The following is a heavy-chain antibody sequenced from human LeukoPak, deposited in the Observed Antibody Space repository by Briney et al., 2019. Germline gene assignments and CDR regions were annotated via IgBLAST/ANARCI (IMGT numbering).Heavy chain of an antibody. CDR3: ARGPIDFWSGPKGAFDI. J-gene: IGHJ3*02. Sequence: SETPSLTCTVSGGSISSSSYYWGWIRQPPGKGLGWIGSIYYSGSTYYNPSLKSRVTISVDRSKNQFSLKLSSVTAADTAVYYCARGPIDFWSGPKGAFDIWGQGTMVTVSS. V-gene: IGHV4-39*07. CDR1: GGSISSSSYY. D-gene: IGHD3-3*01. CDR2: IYYSGST.